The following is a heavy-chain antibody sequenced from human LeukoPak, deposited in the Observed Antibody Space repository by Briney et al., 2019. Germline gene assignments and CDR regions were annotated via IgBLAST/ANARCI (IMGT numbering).Heavy chain of an antibody. J-gene: IGHJ4*02. V-gene: IGHV3-7*01. CDR3: RTLYDSRGYQSDY. CDR2: IKHDGSEK. CDR1: GFTFSRYW. D-gene: IGHD3-22*01. Sequence: GGSLRLSCAASGFTFSRYWMTWVRQAPGKGLEWVSNIKHDGSEKYYVDSVKGRFTISRDNVKNSLSLQMNSLRAEDTALYYCRTLYDSRGYQSDYWGQGTLVTVSS.